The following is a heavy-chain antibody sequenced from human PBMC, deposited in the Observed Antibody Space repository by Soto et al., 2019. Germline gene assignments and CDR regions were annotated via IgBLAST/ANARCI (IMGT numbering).Heavy chain of an antibody. V-gene: IGHV3-72*01. J-gene: IGHJ6*02. CDR1: GLIFSDYH. Sequence: EVQLVESGGGLVQPGGSLRLSCAASGLIFSDYHMDWVRQAPGKGLEWVGRIRRKANSYTTEYAASVKGIFTISRDDSKNSLYLQMNSLNSEDTAVYYCAMLGGWSGGSSGMDVWGQGTTVTVSS. D-gene: IGHD6-19*01. CDR3: AMLGGWSGGSSGMDV. CDR2: IRRKANSYTT.